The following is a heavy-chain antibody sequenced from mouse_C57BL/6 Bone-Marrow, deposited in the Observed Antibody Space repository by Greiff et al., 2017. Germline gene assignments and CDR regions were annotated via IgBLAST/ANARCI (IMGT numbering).Heavy chain of an antibody. CDR2: IDTSDSET. J-gene: IGHJ1*03. CDR1: GYTFTSYW. V-gene: IGHV1-52*01. Sequence: VQLPQPGAELVRPGSSVKLSCKASGYTFTSYWMHWVKQRPIQGLEWIGNIDTSDSETHYNQKFKDKATLTVDKSSSTAYMQLSSLTSEDSAVYDCARWGYHWYFDVWGTGTTVTVSS. CDR3: ARWGYHWYFDV. D-gene: IGHD2-2*01.